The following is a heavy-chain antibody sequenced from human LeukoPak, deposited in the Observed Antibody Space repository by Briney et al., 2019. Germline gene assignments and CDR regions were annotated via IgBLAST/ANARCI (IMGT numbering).Heavy chain of an antibody. J-gene: IGHJ4*02. CDR1: GFTVSSNY. CDR2: IYSGGST. D-gene: IGHD3-22*01. Sequence: GGSLRLSCAASGFTVSSNYMSWVRQAPGKGLEWVSVIYSGGSTYYADSVKGRFTISRDNSKNTLYLQMNSLRAEDTAVYYCARDNYDSSGIIDYWGQGTLVTVSS. V-gene: IGHV3-66*01. CDR3: ARDNYDSSGIIDY.